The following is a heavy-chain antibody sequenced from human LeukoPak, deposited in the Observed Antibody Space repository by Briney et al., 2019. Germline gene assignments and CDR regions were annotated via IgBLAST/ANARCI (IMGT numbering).Heavy chain of an antibody. Sequence: SETLSLTCTVSGGSITEYYWSWIRQPPGKGLEWIGYIFYTGNTNYNPSLKSRVTISVDASKNQFSLQLSSVTAADTAVYYCARVFRRDGYFDYWGHGTLVTVSS. CDR1: GGSITEYY. V-gene: IGHV4-59*01. CDR3: ARVFRRDGYFDY. J-gene: IGHJ4*01. CDR2: IFYTGNT. D-gene: IGHD5-24*01.